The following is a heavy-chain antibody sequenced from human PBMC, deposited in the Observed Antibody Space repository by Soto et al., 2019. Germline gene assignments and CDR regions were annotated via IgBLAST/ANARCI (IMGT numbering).Heavy chain of an antibody. V-gene: IGHV3-23*01. CDR3: AKVGPSYYYGMDV. Sequence: GGSLRLSCAASGLDFSSEVMCWVRQAPGKGLEWVSSISGSGRTIYHADSMRGRFAISRDNSKNSLYLQLNNLRVDDTAVYYCAKVGPSYYYGMDVWGQGTTVTVSS. D-gene: IGHD1-26*01. CDR1: GLDFSSEV. CDR2: ISGSGRTI. J-gene: IGHJ6*02.